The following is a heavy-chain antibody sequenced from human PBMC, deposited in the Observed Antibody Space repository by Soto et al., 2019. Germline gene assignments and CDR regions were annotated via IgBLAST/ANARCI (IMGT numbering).Heavy chain of an antibody. D-gene: IGHD3-22*01. CDR2: IYSGGST. CDR3: ARDMESSGYYSFDY. V-gene: IGHV3-53*01. J-gene: IGHJ4*02. Sequence: GGSLRLSCAASGFTVSSNYMSWVRQAPGKGLEWVSVIYSGGSTYYADSVKGRFTISRDNSKNTLYLQMNSLRAEDTAVYYCARDMESSGYYSFDYWGQGTLVTVSS. CDR1: GFTVSSNY.